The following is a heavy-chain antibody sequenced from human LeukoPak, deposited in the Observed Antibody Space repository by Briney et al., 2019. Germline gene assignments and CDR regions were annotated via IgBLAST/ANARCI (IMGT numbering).Heavy chain of an antibody. D-gene: IGHD6-13*01. CDR1: GFTFSSYV. V-gene: IGHV3-33*01. Sequence: GGSLRLSCAASGFTFSSYVMHWVRQAPGKGLEWVAVTWYDGTNKYFADSVRGRFSISRDNSKNTLYLQMNSLRAEDTAVYYCARGVRSSWFNFDHWGQGTLVTVSS. J-gene: IGHJ4*02. CDR3: ARGVRSSWFNFDH. CDR2: TWYDGTNK.